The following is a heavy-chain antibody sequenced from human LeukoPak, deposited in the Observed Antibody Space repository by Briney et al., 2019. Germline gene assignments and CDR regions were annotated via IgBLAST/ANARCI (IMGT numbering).Heavy chain of an antibody. CDR3: ARVSMVRGAAPYNWFDP. Sequence: GASVKVSCKAFGYTFSSYDINWVRQATGQGLEWMGWMNPNSGNTGYAQKFQGRVTMTRNTSISTAYMELSGLRSEDTAVYYCARVSMVRGAAPYNWFDPWGQGTLVTVSS. CDR2: MNPNSGNT. D-gene: IGHD3-10*01. CDR1: GYTFSSYD. V-gene: IGHV1-8*01. J-gene: IGHJ5*02.